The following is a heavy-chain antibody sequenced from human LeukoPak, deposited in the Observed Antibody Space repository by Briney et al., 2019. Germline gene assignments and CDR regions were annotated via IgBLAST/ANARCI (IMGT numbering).Heavy chain of an antibody. CDR3: ARLRSRGYYGSGSYPDY. Sequence: GGSLRLSCAASGFTFSSYSMNWVRQAPGKGLEWVSYISSSSSTIYYADSVKGRFTISRDNAKNSLYQQMNSLRAEDTAVYYCARLRSRGYYGSGSYPDYWGQGTLATVSS. J-gene: IGHJ4*02. D-gene: IGHD3-10*01. CDR1: GFTFSSYS. CDR2: ISSSSSTI. V-gene: IGHV3-48*04.